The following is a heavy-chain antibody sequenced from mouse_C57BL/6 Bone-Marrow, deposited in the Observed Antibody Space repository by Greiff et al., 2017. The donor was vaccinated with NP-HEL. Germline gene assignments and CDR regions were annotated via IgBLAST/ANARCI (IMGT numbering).Heavy chain of an antibody. Sequence: VHLVESGAELVRPGASVTLSCKASGYTFTDYEMHWVKQTPVHGLEWIGAIDPETGGTAYNQKFKGKAILTADKSSSTAYMELRSLTSEDSAVYYCTRQRAYWGQGTLVTVSA. V-gene: IGHV1-15*01. CDR2: IDPETGGT. CDR1: GYTFTDYE. CDR3: TRQRAY. J-gene: IGHJ3*01.